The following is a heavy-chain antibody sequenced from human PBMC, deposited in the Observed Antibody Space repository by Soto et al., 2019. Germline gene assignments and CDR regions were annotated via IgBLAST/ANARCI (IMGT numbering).Heavy chain of an antibody. V-gene: IGHV3-30*18. CDR1: GFTFSSYG. D-gene: IGHD6-19*01. CDR2: ISYDGSNK. J-gene: IGHJ4*02. CDR3: AKDRGQWLVLHYFNY. Sequence: QVQLVESGGGVVQPGRSLRLSCAASGFTFSSYGMHWVRQAPGTGLEWVAVISYDGSNKYYADSVKGRFTISRDNSKNTLYLQMNSRTDEDTAVYYCAKDRGQWLVLHYFNYWGQGTLVTVSS.